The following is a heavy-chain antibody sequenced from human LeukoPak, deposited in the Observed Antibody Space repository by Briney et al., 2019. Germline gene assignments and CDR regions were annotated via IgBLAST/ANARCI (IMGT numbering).Heavy chain of an antibody. CDR2: ISAYNDNT. Sequence: ASVKVSCKASGYTFTSYYMHWVRQAPGQGLEWMGWISAYNDNTNYAQKLQGRITMTTDTSTSTAYMELRSLRSDDTAVYYCAREPHSSSWVFDNWGQGTLVTVSS. D-gene: IGHD6-13*01. CDR1: GYTFTSYY. V-gene: IGHV1-18*04. CDR3: AREPHSSSWVFDN. J-gene: IGHJ4*02.